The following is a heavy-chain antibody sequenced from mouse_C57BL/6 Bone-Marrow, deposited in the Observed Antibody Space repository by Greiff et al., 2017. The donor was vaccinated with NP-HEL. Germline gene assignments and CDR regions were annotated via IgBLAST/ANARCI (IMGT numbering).Heavy chain of an antibody. V-gene: IGHV1-81*01. Sequence: VQGVESGAELARPGASVKLSCKASGYTFTSYGISWVKQRTGQGLEWIGEIYPRSGNTYYNEKFKGKATLTADKSSSTAYMELRSLTSEDSAVYFCAATVPFDYWGQGTTLTVSS. J-gene: IGHJ2*01. CDR1: GYTFTSYG. D-gene: IGHD1-1*01. CDR2: IYPRSGNT. CDR3: AATVPFDY.